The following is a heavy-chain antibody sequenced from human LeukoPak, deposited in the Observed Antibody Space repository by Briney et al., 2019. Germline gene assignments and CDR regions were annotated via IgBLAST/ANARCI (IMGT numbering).Heavy chain of an antibody. Sequence: PGGSLRLSCVASGFTVSSNYMIWVRQAPGKVLEWVSVIYSGGSTYYADSVKGRFTISRDNSKNTLYLQMNSLRAEDTAVYYCARGPAIFGSDFDYWGQGTLVTVSS. CDR1: GFTVSSNY. D-gene: IGHD3-9*01. CDR3: ARGPAIFGSDFDY. V-gene: IGHV3-66*01. J-gene: IGHJ4*02. CDR2: IYSGGST.